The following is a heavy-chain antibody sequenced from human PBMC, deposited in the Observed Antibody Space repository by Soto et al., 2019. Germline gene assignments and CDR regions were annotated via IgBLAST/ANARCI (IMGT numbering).Heavy chain of an antibody. CDR2: IDPSDSQT. CDR1: GYSFAVYW. Sequence: GESLKISCKGSGYSFAVYWITWVLQKPWKGLEWMGRIDPSDSQTYYSPSFRGHVTISVTKSITTVFLQWSSLRASDTAMYYCARQIYDSDTGPNFQYYFDSWGQGTPVTVS. D-gene: IGHD3-22*01. J-gene: IGHJ4*02. V-gene: IGHV5-10-1*01. CDR3: ARQIYDSDTGPNFQYYFDS.